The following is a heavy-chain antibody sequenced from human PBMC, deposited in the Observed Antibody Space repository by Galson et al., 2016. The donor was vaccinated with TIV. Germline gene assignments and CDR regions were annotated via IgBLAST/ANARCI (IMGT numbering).Heavy chain of an antibody. Sequence: SLRLSCAASGFRFNSYAMNWVRQAPGKGLEWVSSIGGTGGSTYYADSVKGRFTISRDSYKDTVYLQMNSLRAEDTAMYFCAKDRQWIPSSLDYWGQGILVTVSS. V-gene: IGHV3-23*01. CDR2: IGGTGGST. CDR1: GFRFNSYA. CDR3: AKDRQWIPSSLDY. D-gene: IGHD5-18*01. J-gene: IGHJ4*02.